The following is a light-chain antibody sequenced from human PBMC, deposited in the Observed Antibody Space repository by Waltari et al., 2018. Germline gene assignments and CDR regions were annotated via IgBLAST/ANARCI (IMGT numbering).Light chain of an antibody. CDR3: ETGGHGTWV. CDR2: VNSDGSH. CDR1: SGHSSNI. J-gene: IGLJ3*02. Sequence: QLVLTQSPSASASLGASVKLTCTLSSGHSSNIIAWLQQRPERGPRYLMNVNSDGSHSKGDDIPDRFSGSSSGAERYLTISSLQSEDEADYYCETGGHGTWVFGGGTKLTVL. V-gene: IGLV4-69*01.